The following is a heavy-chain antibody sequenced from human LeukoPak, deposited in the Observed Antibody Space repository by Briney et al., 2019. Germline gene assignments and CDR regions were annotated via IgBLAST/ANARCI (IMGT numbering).Heavy chain of an antibody. CDR2: IIPILGIA. Sequence: SVKVSCRASGGTFSSYAISWVRQAPGQGLEWMGRIIPILGIANYAQKFQGRVTITADKSTSTAYMELSSLRSEDTAVYYCARDRYDSPFDYWGQGTLVTVSS. V-gene: IGHV1-69*04. D-gene: IGHD1-1*01. CDR3: ARDRYDSPFDY. J-gene: IGHJ4*02. CDR1: GGTFSSYA.